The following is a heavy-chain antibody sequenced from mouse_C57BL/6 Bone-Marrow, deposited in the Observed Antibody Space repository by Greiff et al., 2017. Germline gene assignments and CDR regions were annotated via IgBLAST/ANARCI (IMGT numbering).Heavy chain of an antibody. CDR1: GYNFTVYY. CDR2: IDPGDGDT. V-gene: IGHV14-1*01. J-gene: IGHJ2*01. CDR3: TTKDYDGRFDY. D-gene: IGHD1-1*01. Sequence: EVKLVESGAELVRPGASVKLSCTASGYNFTVYYMHWVKQRPEQGLEWIGRIDPGDGDTEYAPKFQGKATMTADTSSNTAYLQLSSLASEDTAVYYCTTKDYDGRFDYWCQGTTLTVSS.